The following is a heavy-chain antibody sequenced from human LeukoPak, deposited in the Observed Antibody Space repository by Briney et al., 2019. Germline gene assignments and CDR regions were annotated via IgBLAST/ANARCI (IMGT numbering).Heavy chain of an antibody. J-gene: IGHJ6*03. Sequence: PGGSLRLSCAVSGFTFGNYAMAWVRQAPGKGLESVSSVSTDGTTYYAHSVKGRFTLSRDNFKNTLLLQMRSLRAEDTAVYYCAKLGHGGYYSYVDVWGKGTTVTVSS. V-gene: IGHV3-23*01. CDR1: GFTFGNYA. CDR3: AKLGHGGYYSYVDV. D-gene: IGHD3-16*01. CDR2: VSTDGTT.